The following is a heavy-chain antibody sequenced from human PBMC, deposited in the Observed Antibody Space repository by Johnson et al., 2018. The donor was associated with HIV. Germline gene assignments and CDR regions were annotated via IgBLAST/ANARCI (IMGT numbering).Heavy chain of an antibody. CDR1: GFTFREHY. CDR3: ARDQAYRSSWAFSFDI. V-gene: IGHV3-11*04. J-gene: IGHJ3*02. Sequence: QMQLVESGGGVVQPGRSLRLSCAASGFTFREHYMSWIRQAPGKGLEWVSYISSSGSPIYYADSVKGRFTISRDNAKNSLYLQMNSLRSDDTAVYFCARDQAYRSSWAFSFDIWGQGTMVIVSS. CDR2: ISSSGSPI. D-gene: IGHD6-13*01.